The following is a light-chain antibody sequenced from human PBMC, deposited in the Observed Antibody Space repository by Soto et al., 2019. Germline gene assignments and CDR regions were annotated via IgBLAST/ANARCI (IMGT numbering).Light chain of an antibody. CDR3: QQSYSTPPYT. J-gene: IGKJ2*01. V-gene: IGKV1-39*01. CDR1: QSISSY. Sequence: DIQMTQSPSSLSASVGDRVTITCRASQSISSYLNWYQQKPGKAPKLLIYAASSLQSGVPSRFSGSGSGTDFTLTISSLQPEDCATYSCQQSYSTPPYTFGQGTKLEIK. CDR2: AAS.